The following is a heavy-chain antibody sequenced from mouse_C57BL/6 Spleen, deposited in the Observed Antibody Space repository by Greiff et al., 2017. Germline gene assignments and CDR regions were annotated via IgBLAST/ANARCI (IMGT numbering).Heavy chain of an antibody. J-gene: IGHJ4*01. V-gene: IGHV5-17*01. CDR1: GFTFSDYG. CDR2: ISSGSSTN. CDR3: ARGLRHYYAMDY. Sequence: EVQVVESGGGLVKPGGSLKLSCAASGFTFSDYGMHWVRQAPEKGLEWVAYISSGSSTNYYADTVKGRFTISRDNAKNTLFLQMTSLRSEDTAMYYCARGLRHYYAMDYWGQGTSVTVSS. D-gene: IGHD2-4*01.